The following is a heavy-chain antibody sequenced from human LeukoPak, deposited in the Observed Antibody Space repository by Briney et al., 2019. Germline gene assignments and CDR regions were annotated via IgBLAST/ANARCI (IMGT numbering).Heavy chain of an antibody. D-gene: IGHD2-15*01. CDR3: ARDNGWSADF. V-gene: IGHV3-7*03. CDR1: GFTFSSYW. CDR2: IKQDGSAK. J-gene: IGHJ4*02. Sequence: GGSLRLSCAASGFTFSSYWTTWVRQAPGKGLEWVANIKQDGSAKPYVDSVKGRFAISRDNAKNSLFLQMNSLRAEDTAVYYCARDNGWSADFWGQGTLVTVSS.